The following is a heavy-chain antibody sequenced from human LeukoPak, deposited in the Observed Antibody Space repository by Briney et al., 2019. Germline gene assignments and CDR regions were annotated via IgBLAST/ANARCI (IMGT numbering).Heavy chain of an antibody. D-gene: IGHD4-11*01. CDR2: IEGGGHST. J-gene: IGHJ4*01. Sequence: PGGCLRVSCAEPGFIFGDFAMDWVRQSPGKGLEWNSGIEGGGHSTHYADSVKGRFTISRDNPRNTLYLEMENLRFEDTAIYYCAQDTYSSPYSFDSGGHGTLVIVSS. CDR1: GFIFGDFA. CDR3: AQDTYSSPYSFDS. V-gene: IGHV3-23*01.